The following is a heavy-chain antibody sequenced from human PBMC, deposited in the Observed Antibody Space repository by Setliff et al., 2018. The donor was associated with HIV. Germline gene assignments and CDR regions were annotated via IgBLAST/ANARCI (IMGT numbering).Heavy chain of an antibody. CDR2: MYYPGST. CDR3: ARAVAAFDM. V-gene: IGHV4-59*01. D-gene: IGHD5-12*01. CDR1: GDSLSFYY. J-gene: IGHJ3*02. Sequence: SETLSLTCTVSGDSLSFYYWSWIRQPPGKGLEWIGYMYYPGSTNYNPSLKSRVTISVDTSKNQFSLKLSSVTAADTAVYYCARAVAAFDMWGQGTMVTVSS.